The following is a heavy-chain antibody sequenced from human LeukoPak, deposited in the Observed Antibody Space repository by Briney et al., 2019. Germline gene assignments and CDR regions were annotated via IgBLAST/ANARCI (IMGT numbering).Heavy chain of an antibody. D-gene: IGHD6-13*01. Sequence: GGSLRLSCAASGFTVSSNYMSWVRQAPGKGLEWVPVIYSGGSTYYADSVKGRFTISRDNSKNTLYLQMNSLRAEDTAVYYCAKERAAAGIDYWGQGTLVTVSS. V-gene: IGHV3-53*01. CDR2: IYSGGST. J-gene: IGHJ4*02. CDR3: AKERAAAGIDY. CDR1: GFTVSSNY.